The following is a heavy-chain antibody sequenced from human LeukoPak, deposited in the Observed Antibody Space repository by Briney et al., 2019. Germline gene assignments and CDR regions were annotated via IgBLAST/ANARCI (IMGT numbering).Heavy chain of an antibody. CDR1: GYTFTSYG. CDR3: ARGKYYGSGSSVFDY. Sequence: ASVKVSCKASGYTFTSYGITWVRQAPGQGLEWMGWINPNSGGTNYAQKFQGRVTMTRDTSISTAYMELSRLRSDDTAVYYCARGKYYGSGSSVFDYWGQGTLVTVSS. CDR2: INPNSGGT. J-gene: IGHJ4*02. D-gene: IGHD3-10*01. V-gene: IGHV1-2*02.